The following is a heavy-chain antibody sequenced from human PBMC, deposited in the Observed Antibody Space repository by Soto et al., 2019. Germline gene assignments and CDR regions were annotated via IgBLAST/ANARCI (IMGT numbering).Heavy chain of an antibody. J-gene: IGHJ6*02. CDR3: ARQAPFYHKGRLDV. Sequence: GASVKVSCKGSGYDYSTYAMHWVRQAPGQSLEWMGWIIAANAKTKYSQKFQGRVTVTRDTSASTAYMELSSLRSEDTAVYYCARQAPFYHKGRLDVWGQGTTVTVSS. CDR2: IIAANAKT. CDR1: GYDYSTYA. V-gene: IGHV1-3*01.